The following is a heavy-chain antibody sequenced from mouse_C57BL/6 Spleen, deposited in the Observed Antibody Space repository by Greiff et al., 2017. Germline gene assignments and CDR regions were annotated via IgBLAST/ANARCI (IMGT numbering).Heavy chain of an antibody. CDR1: GFTFSSYG. V-gene: IGHV5-6*01. CDR2: ISSGGSYT. D-gene: IGHD1-1*01. Sequence: EVKLMESGGDLVKPGGSLKLSCAASGFTFSSYGMSWVRQTPDKRLEWVATISSGGSYTYYPDSVKGRFTISRDNAKNTLYLQMSSLKSEDTAMYYCARHTYCSSSYYFDYWGQGTTLTVSS. CDR3: ARHTYCSSSYYFDY. J-gene: IGHJ2*01.